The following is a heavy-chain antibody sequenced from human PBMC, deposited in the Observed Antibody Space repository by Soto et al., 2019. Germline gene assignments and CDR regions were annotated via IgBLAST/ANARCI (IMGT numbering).Heavy chain of an antibody. D-gene: IGHD4-17*01. CDR2: VYYTGST. CDR1: RGSISRSSYY. Sequence: SETLSLTCTVSRGSISRSSYYWGWIRQPPGKGLEWIGSVYYTGSTYYNPSLKSRVTISVDTSKNQFSLKLSSVTAADTAVYYCASYYGDYNYYFAYWGQGTLVTVSS. CDR3: ASYYGDYNYYFAY. V-gene: IGHV4-39*01. J-gene: IGHJ4*02.